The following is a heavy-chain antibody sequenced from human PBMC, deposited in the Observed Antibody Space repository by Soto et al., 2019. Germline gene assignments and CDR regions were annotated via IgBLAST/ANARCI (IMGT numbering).Heavy chain of an antibody. CDR2: ISAYNGNT. CDR1: FSGFRWSS. D-gene: IGHD6-13*01. CDR3: ARDRSSSWYCRLDL. J-gene: IGHJ5*02. Sequence: VSWSPAFSGFRWSSISCVRLSSGQGLEWMGWISAYNGNTNYAQKLQGRVTMTTDTSTSTAYMELRSLRSDDTAGDDCARDRSSSWYCRLDLWRQGTRV. V-gene: IGHV1-18*01.